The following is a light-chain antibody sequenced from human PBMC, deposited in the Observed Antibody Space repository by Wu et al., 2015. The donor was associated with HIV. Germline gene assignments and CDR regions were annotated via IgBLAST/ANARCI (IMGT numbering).Light chain of an antibody. CDR2: AAS. CDR1: QGISSY. Sequence: DIQLTQSPSFLSASVGDRVTITCRASQGISSYLAWYQKNPGKAPKLLIYAASTLQSGVPSRFSGSGSGTEFTLTISSLQPEDFATYYCQHLNSYPLTFGGGTKVEIK. V-gene: IGKV1-9*01. CDR3: QHLNSYPLT. J-gene: IGKJ4*01.